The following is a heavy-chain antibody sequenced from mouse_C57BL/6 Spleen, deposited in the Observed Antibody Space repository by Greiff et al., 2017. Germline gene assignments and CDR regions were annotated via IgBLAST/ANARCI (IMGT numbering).Heavy chain of an antibody. CDR3: ARGRNDKGDAMDY. V-gene: IGHV1-80*01. CDR2: IYPGDGDT. CDR1: GYAFSSYW. Sequence: QVQLKESGAELVKPGASVKISCKASGYAFSSYWMNWVKQRPGKGLEWLGQIYPGDGDTNYNGKFKGKATLTADKSSSTAYMQLSSLTSEDSAVYFCARGRNDKGDAMDYWGQGTSVTVSS. J-gene: IGHJ4*01. D-gene: IGHD2-3*01.